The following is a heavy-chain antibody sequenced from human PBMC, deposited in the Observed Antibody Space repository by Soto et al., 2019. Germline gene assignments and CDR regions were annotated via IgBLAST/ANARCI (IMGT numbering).Heavy chain of an antibody. CDR2: IDSSGEK. Sequence: VTLKESGPVLVKPTETLTLRCTVSGLSITDSEMGVSWIRQPPGQPLEWLAHIDSSGEKSYRTFLKSRLAISKDTSKSQIVLTMTNMDSADTSTYYCARRHLAVAVSPWFDPWGQGIPVTVSS. D-gene: IGHD6-19*01. J-gene: IGHJ5*02. CDR1: GLSITDSEMG. V-gene: IGHV2-26*01. CDR3: ARRHLAVAVSPWFDP.